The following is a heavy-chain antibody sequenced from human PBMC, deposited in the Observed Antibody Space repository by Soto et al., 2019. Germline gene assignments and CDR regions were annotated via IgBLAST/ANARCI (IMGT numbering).Heavy chain of an antibody. J-gene: IGHJ4*02. Sequence: SETLSLTCAVSGGSIRSGGYSWSWIRQTPGKGMEWNGYTYHSGSTYYNPSHKNSLSLQMNSLRAGDMAVYFCANSQEIGTNFFDSWGQGTQVTVSS. D-gene: IGHD2-8*01. CDR3: DS. V-gene: IGHV4-30-2*01. CDR1: GGSIRSGGYS. CDR2: TYHSGST.